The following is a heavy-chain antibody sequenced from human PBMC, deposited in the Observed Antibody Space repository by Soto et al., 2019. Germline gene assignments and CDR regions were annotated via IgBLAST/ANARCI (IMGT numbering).Heavy chain of an antibody. CDR1: GVSISGDYY. CDR2: VYHTGST. V-gene: IGHV4-30-4*01. D-gene: IGHD3-22*01. CDR3: ARETYDIHGNRIES. J-gene: IGHJ5*01. Sequence: SETLSLTCTFSGVSISGDYYWNWIREAPGKGLEWIGYVYHTGSTYHNPSLKSRGSISVDTSNNQFSLKLSSVTAADTAVYFCARETYDIHGNRIESWGQESPVTVSS.